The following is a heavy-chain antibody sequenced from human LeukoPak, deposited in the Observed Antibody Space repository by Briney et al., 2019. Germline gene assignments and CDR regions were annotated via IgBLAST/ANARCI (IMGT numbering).Heavy chain of an antibody. CDR2: ISAYNGNT. CDR1: GYTFTSYG. CDR3: ARAYYDILTGYYLYFDY. J-gene: IGHJ4*02. Sequence: ASVKVSCKASGYTFTSYGISWVRQAPGQGPEWMGWISAYNGNTNYAQKLQGRVTMTTDTSTSTAYMELRSLRSDDTAVYYCARAYYDILTGYYLYFDYWGQGTLVTVSS. V-gene: IGHV1-18*04. D-gene: IGHD3-9*01.